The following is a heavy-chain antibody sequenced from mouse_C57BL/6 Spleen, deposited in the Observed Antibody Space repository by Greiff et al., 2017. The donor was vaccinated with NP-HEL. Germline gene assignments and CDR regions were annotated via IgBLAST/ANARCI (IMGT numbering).Heavy chain of an antibody. CDR1: GFNIKDYN. V-gene: IGHV14-2*01. CDR2: IDPEDGEP. J-gene: IGHJ1*03. Sequence: EVQLQQSGAELVKPGASVNFSCTASGFNIKDYNMHWGSKRTEQGRGGMGRIDPEDGEPKYAPKFQGKATITADPSSNTAYRQLSSLTSEDTAVYYCARKGYEYFDVWGTGTTVTVAS. D-gene: IGHD2-2*01. CDR3: ARKGYEYFDV.